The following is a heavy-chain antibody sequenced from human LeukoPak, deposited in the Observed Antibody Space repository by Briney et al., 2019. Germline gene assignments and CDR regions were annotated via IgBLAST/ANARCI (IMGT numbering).Heavy chain of an antibody. J-gene: IGHJ4*02. CDR2: IYYSGST. Sequence: TSETLSLTCTVSGGSISSYYWSWIRQPPGKGLEWMGYIYYSGSTNYNPSLKSRVTISVDTSENQFSLKLSSVTAADTAVYYCARDGTSGYDLGAFDYWGQGTLVTVSS. CDR1: GGSISSYY. CDR3: ARDGTSGYDLGAFDY. V-gene: IGHV4-59*01. D-gene: IGHD5-12*01.